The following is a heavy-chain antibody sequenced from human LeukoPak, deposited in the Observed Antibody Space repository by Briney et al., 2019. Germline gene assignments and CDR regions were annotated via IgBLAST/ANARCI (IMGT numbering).Heavy chain of an antibody. Sequence: GSSVKVSCKSSGGTFSRYAISWVRQAPGQGLEWMGGIIPIFGTANYAQKFQGRVTITTDESTSTAYMELSSLRSEDTAVYYCAIGRRIAVAGSWFDPWGQGTLVTVSS. CDR3: AIGRRIAVAGSWFDP. J-gene: IGHJ5*02. V-gene: IGHV1-69*05. D-gene: IGHD6-19*01. CDR1: GGTFSRYA. CDR2: IIPIFGTA.